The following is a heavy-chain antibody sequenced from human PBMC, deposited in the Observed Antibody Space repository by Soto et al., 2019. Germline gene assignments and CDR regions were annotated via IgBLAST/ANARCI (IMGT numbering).Heavy chain of an antibody. Sequence: PGGSLRLSCAASGFTFSSYGMHWVRQAPGKGLEWVAVIWYDGSNIYYADSVKGRFTISRDNSKNTLYLQMNSLRAEDTAVYYCARESRIAAADPWGQGTLVTVSS. V-gene: IGHV3-33*01. CDR3: ARESRIAAADP. J-gene: IGHJ5*02. D-gene: IGHD6-13*01. CDR1: GFTFSSYG. CDR2: IWYDGSNI.